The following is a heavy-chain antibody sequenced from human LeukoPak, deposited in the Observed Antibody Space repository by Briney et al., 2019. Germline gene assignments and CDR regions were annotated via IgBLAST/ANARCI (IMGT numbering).Heavy chain of an antibody. CDR1: GYSFTSYW. J-gene: IGHJ4*02. V-gene: IGHV5-51*01. Sequence: GESLKISCKGSGYSFTSYWIGWVRQMPGKGLEWMGIIYPGDSDTRYSPSFQGQVTISADKSITTAYLQWSSLKASDTAMYFCARPRVGATTAIDYWGQGTLVTVSS. CDR3: ARPRVGATTAIDY. CDR2: IYPGDSDT. D-gene: IGHD1-26*01.